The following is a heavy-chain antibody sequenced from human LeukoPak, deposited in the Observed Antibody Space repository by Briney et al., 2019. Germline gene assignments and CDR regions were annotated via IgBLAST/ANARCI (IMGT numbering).Heavy chain of an antibody. CDR1: GFTFSGSA. Sequence: GGSLRLSCAASGFTFSGSAMHWVRQASGKGLEWVGRIRNKANSYATAYAASVKGRFTISRDDSKNTAYLQMNSLRAEDTAVYYCAKKGESYYDSSGSPYYFDYWGQGTLVTVSS. CDR2: IRNKANSYAT. D-gene: IGHD3-22*01. V-gene: IGHV3-73*01. CDR3: AKKGESYYDSSGSPYYFDY. J-gene: IGHJ4*02.